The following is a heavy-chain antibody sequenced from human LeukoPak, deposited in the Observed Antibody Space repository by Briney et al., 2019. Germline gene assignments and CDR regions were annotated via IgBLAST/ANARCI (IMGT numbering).Heavy chain of an antibody. CDR3: ARGGGDFWSGYYTGNMDV. Sequence: SETLSLTCTVSGGSISSSYWSWIRQPAGKGLEWIGRIYTSGSTNYNPSLKSRVTISVDTSKNQFSLKLSSVTAADTAVYYCARGGGDFWSGYYTGNMDVWGKGTTVTVSS. J-gene: IGHJ6*03. V-gene: IGHV4-4*07. D-gene: IGHD3-3*01. CDR2: IYTSGST. CDR1: GGSISSSY.